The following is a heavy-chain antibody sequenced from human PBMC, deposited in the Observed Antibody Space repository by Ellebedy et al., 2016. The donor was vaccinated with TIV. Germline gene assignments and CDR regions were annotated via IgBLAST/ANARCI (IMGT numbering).Heavy chain of an antibody. CDR1: GYTFTDHY. J-gene: IGHJ6*03. Sequence: ASVKVSCXASGYTFTDHYVHWVRQAPGQGLEWLGMINPSDSDTTYAQKFQGRVTLTWDTSKNMAYMELSGLTSDDAAVYYCATWGRGGPDEDYMDVWGKGTTVTVSS. D-gene: IGHD3-16*01. CDR2: INPSDSDT. CDR3: ATWGRGGPDEDYMDV. V-gene: IGHV1-46*01.